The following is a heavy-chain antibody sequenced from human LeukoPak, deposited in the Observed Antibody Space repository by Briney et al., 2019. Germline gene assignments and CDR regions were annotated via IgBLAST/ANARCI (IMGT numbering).Heavy chain of an antibody. CDR3: ARERCSSTTCYFDY. Sequence: SETLSLTCTVSGGSISNYYWTWMRQPPGKGLEWIGYIYYSGSTDYNPSLKSRVTISIDTSNNQFSLKLSSVTAADTAVYYCARERCSSTTCYFDYWGQGTLVTVSS. CDR2: IYYSGST. D-gene: IGHD2-2*01. V-gene: IGHV4-59*01. J-gene: IGHJ4*02. CDR1: GGSISNYY.